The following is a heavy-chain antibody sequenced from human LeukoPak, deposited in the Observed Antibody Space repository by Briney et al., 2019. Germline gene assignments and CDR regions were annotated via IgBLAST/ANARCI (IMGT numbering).Heavy chain of an antibody. CDR3: ARAVLWFGTITPSDV. V-gene: IGHV1-3*01. D-gene: IGHD3-10*01. CDR1: GYTFTSYA. CDR2: INAGNGNT. J-gene: IGHJ6*02. Sequence: AAVKVSCKASGYTFTSYAMHWVRQAPGQRLEWMGWINAGNGNTKYSQKLQGRVTMTTDTSTSTAYMELRSLRSDDTAVYYCARAVLWFGTITPSDVWGQGTTVTVSS.